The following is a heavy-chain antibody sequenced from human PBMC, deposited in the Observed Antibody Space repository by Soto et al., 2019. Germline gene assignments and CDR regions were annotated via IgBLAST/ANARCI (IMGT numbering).Heavy chain of an antibody. V-gene: IGHV3-15*01. CDR2: IKSKTDGGTT. Sequence: PGGALRLSCAASGFTFSNAWMSWVRQAPGKGLEWVGRIKSKTDGGTTDYAAPVKGRFTISRDDSKNTLYLQMNSLKTEDTAVYYCAKGSWAVVPADYDAFDIWGQGTMVTVSS. CDR3: AKGSWAVVPADYDAFDI. D-gene: IGHD2-2*01. J-gene: IGHJ3*02. CDR1: GFTFSNAW.